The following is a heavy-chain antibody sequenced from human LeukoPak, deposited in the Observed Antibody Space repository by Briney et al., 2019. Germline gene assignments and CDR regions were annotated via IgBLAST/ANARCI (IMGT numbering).Heavy chain of an antibody. CDR3: ARAPNLGYCSSTSCYGWFDP. D-gene: IGHD2-2*01. Sequence: GESLKISCKGSGYSFTSYWIGWVRQMPGKGLEWMGIIYPGDSDTRYSPSFQGQVTISADKSISTAYLQWSSLKASDTAMYYCARAPNLGYCSSTSCYGWFDPWGQGTLVTVSS. J-gene: IGHJ5*02. V-gene: IGHV5-51*01. CDR2: IYPGDSDT. CDR1: GYSFTSYW.